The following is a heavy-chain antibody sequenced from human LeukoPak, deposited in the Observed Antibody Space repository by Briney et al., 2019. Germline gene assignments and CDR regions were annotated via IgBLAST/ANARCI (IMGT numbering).Heavy chain of an antibody. CDR3: ATTPMEQWLVLFDY. V-gene: IGHV1-24*01. CDR2: FDPEDGET. J-gene: IGHJ4*02. Sequence: ASVKVSCKVSGYTLTELSMHWVRQAPGKGHEWMGGFDPEDGETIYAQKFQGRVTMTEDTSTDTAYMELSSLRSEDTAVYYCATTPMEQWLVLFDYWGQGTLVTVSS. CDR1: GYTLTELS. D-gene: IGHD6-19*01.